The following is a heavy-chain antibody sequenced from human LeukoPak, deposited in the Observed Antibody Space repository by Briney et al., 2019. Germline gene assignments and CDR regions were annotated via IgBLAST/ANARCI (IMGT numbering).Heavy chain of an antibody. J-gene: IGHJ4*02. V-gene: IGHV3-48*01. CDR1: GFTFSSYS. D-gene: IGHD3-22*01. CDR2: ISDVSSTI. CDR3: ARVDYYDSSGRPDY. Sequence: GGSLRLSCAASGFTFSSYSMNWVRQAPGKGLEWISYISDVSSTIYYADSVKGRFTISRDNSKDTLYLQMNSLRAEDTAVYYCARVDYYDSSGRPDYWGQGTLVTVSS.